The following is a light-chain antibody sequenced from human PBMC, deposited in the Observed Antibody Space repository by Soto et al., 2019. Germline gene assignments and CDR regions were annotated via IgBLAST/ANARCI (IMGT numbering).Light chain of an antibody. Sequence: DIVLTQSRVTPSLSPRARAALPCMASQSLSRSYFAWYQHKPGQGPRVLIYGAFTRATGIPDRFIGSGSGTDFTLTIRRMEPEDFAVDDCQQHETLITFGQGTRLEIK. J-gene: IGKJ5*01. CDR1: QSLSRSY. CDR2: GAF. V-gene: IGKV3-20*01. CDR3: QQHETLIT.